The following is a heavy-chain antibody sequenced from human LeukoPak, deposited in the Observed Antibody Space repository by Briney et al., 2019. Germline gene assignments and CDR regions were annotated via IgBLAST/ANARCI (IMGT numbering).Heavy chain of an antibody. J-gene: IGHJ5*02. Sequence: SETLSLTCTVSGGSVSSSSFYWGWIRQPPGKGLEWIGTIYYGGSTYYNPSLKSRVTISVDTSKNQFSLKLSSVTAADTAVYYCARTGYSSGNWFDPWGQGTLITVSS. D-gene: IGHD6-19*01. CDR2: IYYGGST. V-gene: IGHV4-39*01. CDR1: GGSVSSSSFY. CDR3: ARTGYSSGNWFDP.